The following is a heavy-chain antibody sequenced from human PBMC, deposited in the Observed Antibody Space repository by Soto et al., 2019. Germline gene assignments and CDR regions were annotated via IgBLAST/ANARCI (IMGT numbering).Heavy chain of an antibody. V-gene: IGHV1-69*01. CDR1: GGTFSSYA. Sequence: SVKLSCKASGGTFSSYAISWVRQAPGQGLEWMGGIIPIFGTANYAQKFQGRVTITADESTSTGYMELSSLRSEDTAVYYCARRRVTNWHWFDPWGQGTLVTVSS. CDR3: ARRRVTNWHWFDP. CDR2: IIPIFGTA. D-gene: IGHD4-4*01. J-gene: IGHJ5*02.